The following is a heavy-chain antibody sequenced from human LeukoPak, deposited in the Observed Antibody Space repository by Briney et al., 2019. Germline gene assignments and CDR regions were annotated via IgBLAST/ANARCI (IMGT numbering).Heavy chain of an antibody. Sequence: GASVKVSCTASGYTFTGYYMHWVRQAPGQGLEWMGWINPNSGGTNYAQNFQGRVTMTRDTSISTAYMEVSRLRSDDTAVYYCARGWRDYGDYVYYFDYWGQGTLVTVSS. J-gene: IGHJ4*02. D-gene: IGHD4-17*01. CDR2: INPNSGGT. CDR1: GYTFTGYY. V-gene: IGHV1-2*02. CDR3: ARGWRDYGDYVYYFDY.